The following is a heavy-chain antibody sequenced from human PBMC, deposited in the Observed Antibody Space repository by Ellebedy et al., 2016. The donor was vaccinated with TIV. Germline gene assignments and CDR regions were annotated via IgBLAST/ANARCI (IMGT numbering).Heavy chain of an antibody. CDR1: GGTFISYA. CDR3: ARGLIGSGYGMDV. CDR2: IIPIFGSA. J-gene: IGHJ6*02. V-gene: IGHV1-69*13. Sequence: ASVKVSXKASGGTFISYAISWVRQAPGQGLEWMGGIIPIFGSANYAQKFQGRVTITADESTSTAYMDLSSLRPEDTAVYYCARGLIGSGYGMDVWGQGTTVTVSS. D-gene: IGHD6-19*01.